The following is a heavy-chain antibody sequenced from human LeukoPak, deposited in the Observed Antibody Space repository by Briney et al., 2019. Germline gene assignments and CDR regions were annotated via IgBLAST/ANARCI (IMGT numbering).Heavy chain of an antibody. D-gene: IGHD1-14*01. V-gene: IGHV3-74*01. Sequence: GGSLRLSCAASGLTFSSHWMYWVRQAPGKGLVWVSRINSDGSSTSYADSVKGRFTISKDNAKNTLYLQMNSLRAEDTAVYYCATEPRGIYYDYWGQGTLVTVSS. CDR2: INSDGSST. CDR1: GLTFSSHW. CDR3: ATEPRGIYYDY. J-gene: IGHJ4*02.